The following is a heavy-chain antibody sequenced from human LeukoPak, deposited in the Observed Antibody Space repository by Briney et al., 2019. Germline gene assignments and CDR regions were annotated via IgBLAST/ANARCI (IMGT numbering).Heavy chain of an antibody. V-gene: IGHV3-23*01. Sequence: PGGSLRLSCAASGFTFSSYAMSWVRQAPGKGLEWVSAISGSGGSTYYADSVKGRFTISRDNSKNTLYLQMNSLRAEDTAVYYCAKGSVSFYNILTGYYGAFDIWGQGTMVTVSS. CDR3: AKGSVSFYNILTGYYGAFDI. J-gene: IGHJ3*02. CDR2: ISGSGGST. CDR1: GFTFSSYA. D-gene: IGHD3-9*01.